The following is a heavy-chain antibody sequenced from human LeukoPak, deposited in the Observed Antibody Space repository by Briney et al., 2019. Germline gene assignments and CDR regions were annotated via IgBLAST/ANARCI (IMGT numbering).Heavy chain of an antibody. D-gene: IGHD5-12*01. CDR2: IIPIFGTA. Sequence: ASVKVSCKASGGTFSSYAISWVRQAPGQGLEWMGRIIPIFGTANYAQKFQGRVTITTDESTSTAYMELSSLRSEDTAVYYCAVRYGGYEGGDYWGQGTLVTASS. J-gene: IGHJ4*02. CDR3: AVRYGGYEGGDY. CDR1: GGTFSSYA. V-gene: IGHV1-69*05.